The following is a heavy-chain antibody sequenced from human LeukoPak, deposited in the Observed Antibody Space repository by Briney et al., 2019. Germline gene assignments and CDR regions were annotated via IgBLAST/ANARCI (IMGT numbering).Heavy chain of an antibody. J-gene: IGHJ4*02. CDR1: GYTFTSDG. CDR3: TRDVRGVFDY. V-gene: IGHV1-18*01. D-gene: IGHD2-8*01. Sequence: ASVKVSCKASGYTFTSDGISWVRQAPGQGLAWMAWISGYNGNTNYAQKFQGRVTTTRDTSTSTAYMELGSLTSEDTAVYYCTRDVRGVFDYWGQGTLVTVSS. CDR2: ISGYNGNT.